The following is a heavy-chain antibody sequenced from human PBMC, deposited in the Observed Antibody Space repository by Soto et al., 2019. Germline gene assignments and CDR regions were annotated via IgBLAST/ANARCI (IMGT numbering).Heavy chain of an antibody. CDR1: GGSMSRDY. Sequence: SETLSLTCTVSGGSMSRDYWSWIRQSPGKGLERIGYIYYSGSTNYNPSLKSRVAISLDTSKNQFSLMLSSVTAADTAVYYCARGEWLATLQPYFAYWGQRTLVTVSS. J-gene: IGHJ4*02. CDR3: ARGEWLATLQPYFAY. D-gene: IGHD5-12*01. V-gene: IGHV4-59*01. CDR2: IYYSGST.